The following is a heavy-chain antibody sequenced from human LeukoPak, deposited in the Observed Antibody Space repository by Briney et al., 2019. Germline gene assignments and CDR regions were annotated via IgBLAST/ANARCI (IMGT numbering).Heavy chain of an antibody. Sequence: GGSLRLSCAASGFTVSSNYMSWVRQAPGKGLEWVSVIYSGGSTYYADSVKGRFTISRDNSKNTLNLHMNSLRAEDTAVYYCAKDPTHYRVWDYYETIGLSYWGQGTLVTVSS. CDR1: GFTVSSNY. D-gene: IGHD3-22*01. CDR2: IYSGGST. CDR3: AKDPTHYRVWDYYETIGLSY. J-gene: IGHJ4*02. V-gene: IGHV3-53*05.